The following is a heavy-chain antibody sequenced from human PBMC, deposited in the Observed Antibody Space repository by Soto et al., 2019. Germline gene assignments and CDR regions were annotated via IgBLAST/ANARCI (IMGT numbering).Heavy chain of an antibody. CDR2: IYYTGSP. J-gene: IGHJ4*02. D-gene: IGHD6-13*01. Sequence: SATLYLTCTVSGDSINNYYWSWIRQPPGKRLEWIGYIYYTGSPTYNPSLESRVTMSVDTSKNQFSLKLNSVNAADTAVYYCAKYRRTEAEGFTLDYWGRGTLVTVSS. CDR1: GDSINNYY. CDR3: AKYRRTEAEGFTLDY. V-gene: IGHV4-59*01.